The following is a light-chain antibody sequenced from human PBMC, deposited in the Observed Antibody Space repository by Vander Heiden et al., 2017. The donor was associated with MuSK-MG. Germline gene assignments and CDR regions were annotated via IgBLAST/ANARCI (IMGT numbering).Light chain of an antibody. Sequence: SYELTQPPSAYVFPGQTASTTCSGDKVGNTYACWYQQRPCQSPVLHNSRDTKPPSGPPGRFSGSNARTTATLTISGTQAVDEADYYCQAWDSSTVVFGGGTKLTVL. J-gene: IGLJ2*01. CDR3: QAWDSSTVV. V-gene: IGLV3-1*01. CDR1: KVGNTY. CDR2: RDT.